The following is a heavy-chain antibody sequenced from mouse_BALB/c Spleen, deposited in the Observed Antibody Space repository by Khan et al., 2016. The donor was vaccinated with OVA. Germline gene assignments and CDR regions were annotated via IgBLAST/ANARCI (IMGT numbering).Heavy chain of an antibody. J-gene: IGHJ3*01. CDR3: ARRNYFGYTFAY. V-gene: IGHV1-77*01. CDR1: GYTFTDYY. Sequence: QVQLKQSGAELARPGASVKLSCKASGYTFTDYYINWVKQRNGQGLEWIGEISPGSGDTYYNEKFKGKATLTADKSSTTAYMQLSSLTSEASSFYFCARRNYFGYTFAYWGQGTLVTVSA. CDR2: ISPGSGDT. D-gene: IGHD1-2*01.